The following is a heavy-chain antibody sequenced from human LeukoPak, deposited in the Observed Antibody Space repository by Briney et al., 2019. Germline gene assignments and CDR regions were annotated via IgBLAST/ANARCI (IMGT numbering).Heavy chain of an antibody. CDR2: IYYSGST. CDR1: GGSIRSYY. CDR3: ARSHSVWTSFDY. V-gene: IGHV4-59*01. Sequence: KPSETLSLTCTVSGGSIRSYYWSWIRQPPGKGLEWIGYIYYSGSTNYNPPLKSRVTLSVDTSKNQFSLKLSSVTAAHTAVYYCARSHSVWTSFDYWGQGTLVTVSS. J-gene: IGHJ4*02. D-gene: IGHD3/OR15-3a*01.